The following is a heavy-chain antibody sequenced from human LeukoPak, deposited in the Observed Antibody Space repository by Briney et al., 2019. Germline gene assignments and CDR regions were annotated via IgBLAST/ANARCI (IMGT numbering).Heavy chain of an antibody. D-gene: IGHD3-22*01. CDR2: IYPGDSDT. CDR1: GYSFTSYW. J-gene: IGHJ4*02. Sequence: GESLKISCKGSGYSFTSYWIGWVRQMPGKGLEWMGIIYPGDSDTRYSPSFQGQVTISADKSISTAYLQWSGLKASDTAMYYCARWGTYYYNRSDYSSGNYWGQGTLVTVSS. V-gene: IGHV5-51*01. CDR3: ARWGTYYYNRSDYSSGNY.